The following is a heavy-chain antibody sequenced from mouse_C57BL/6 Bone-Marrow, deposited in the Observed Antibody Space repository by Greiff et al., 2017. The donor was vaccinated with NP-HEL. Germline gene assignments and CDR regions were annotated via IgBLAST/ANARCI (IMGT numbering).Heavy chain of an antibody. CDR1: GFNIKDDY. CDR2: IDPENGAT. V-gene: IGHV14-4*01. Sequence: EVQLQQSGAELVRPGASVKLSCTASGFNIKDDYMHWVKQSPEQGLEWIGWIDPENGATEYAPKFQGKATLTADTSSNPAYLQLSSLTSEDSAVDYCVLGFAYGGQGTLVTVSA. CDR3: VLGFAY. J-gene: IGHJ3*01.